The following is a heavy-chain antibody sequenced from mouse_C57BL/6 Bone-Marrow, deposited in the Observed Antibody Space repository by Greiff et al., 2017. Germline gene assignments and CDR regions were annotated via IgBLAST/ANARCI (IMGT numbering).Heavy chain of an antibody. V-gene: IGHV1-81*01. D-gene: IGHD2-3*01. CDR1: GYTFTSYG. J-gene: IGHJ3*01. CDR3: ARVGYCWFAY. CDR2: IYPRSGNT. Sequence: VQLQQSGAELARPGASVKLSCKASGYTFTSYGISWVKQRTGQGLEWIGEIYPRSGNTYYNEKFKGKATLTADKSSSTAYMGLLSLTSEDSAVYFCARVGYCWFAYWGQGTLVTVSA.